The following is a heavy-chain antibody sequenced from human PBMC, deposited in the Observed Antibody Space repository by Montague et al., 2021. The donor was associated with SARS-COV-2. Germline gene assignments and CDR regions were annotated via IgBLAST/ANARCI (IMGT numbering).Heavy chain of an antibody. CDR1: GFSLSTSGVG. V-gene: IGHV2-5*02. CDR2: IYWDDDK. CDR3: AYRRIAAAGGYFQH. Sequence: PALVKPTQTLTLTCTFSGFSLSTSGVGVGWIRQPPGKALEWLALIYWDDDKRYSPSLKSRLTITKDTSKNQVVLTMTNMDPVDTATYYCAYRRIAAAGGYFQHWGQGTLVTVSS. J-gene: IGHJ1*01. D-gene: IGHD6-13*01.